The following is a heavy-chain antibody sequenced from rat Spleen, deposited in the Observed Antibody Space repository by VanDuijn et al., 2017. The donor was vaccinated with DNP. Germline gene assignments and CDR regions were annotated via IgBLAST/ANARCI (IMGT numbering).Heavy chain of an antibody. CDR1: GYSITNNY. Sequence: EVQLQESGPGLVKPSQSLSLTCSVTGYSITNNYWGWVRKFPGNKMEWVGHITYSGDTSYNPSLRSRISITRDTSKNQFFLHLNSVTSEDTATYYCARWSNFFDYWGQGVMVTVSS. V-gene: IGHV3-1*01. CDR2: ITYSGDT. J-gene: IGHJ2*01. CDR3: ARWSNFFDY.